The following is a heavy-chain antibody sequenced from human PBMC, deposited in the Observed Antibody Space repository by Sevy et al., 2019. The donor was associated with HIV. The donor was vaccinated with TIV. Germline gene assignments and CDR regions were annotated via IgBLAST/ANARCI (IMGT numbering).Heavy chain of an antibody. J-gene: IGHJ4*02. Sequence: GGSLRLSCAASGFTFSSYSMNWVRQAPGKGLEWVSSISSSSSYIYYADSGKGRFTISRDNAKNSLYLQMNSLRAEDTAVYYCARDGGYCSSTSCYETTSEWGQGTLVTVSS. V-gene: IGHV3-21*01. CDR3: ARDGGYCSSTSCYETTSE. CDR1: GFTFSSYS. CDR2: ISSSSSYI. D-gene: IGHD2-2*01.